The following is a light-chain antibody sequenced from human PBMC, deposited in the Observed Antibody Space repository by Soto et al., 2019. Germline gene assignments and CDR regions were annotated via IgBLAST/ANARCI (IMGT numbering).Light chain of an antibody. J-gene: IGKJ5*01. CDR2: GAS. CDR1: QSVSSD. V-gene: IGKV3-15*01. Sequence: EIVMTQSPATLSVSPCERATLSFRASQSVSSDLAWYQQKPGQAPRLLIYGASARATGIPARFSGSGSGTEFTLTIRSLQSEDFAVYHCQQYNNWPPINFGKGKRREIK. CDR3: QQYNNWPPIN.